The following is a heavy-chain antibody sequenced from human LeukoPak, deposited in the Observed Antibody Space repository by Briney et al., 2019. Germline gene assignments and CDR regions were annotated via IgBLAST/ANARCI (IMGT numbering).Heavy chain of an antibody. Sequence: SVKVSCKASGVTFSRSAVQWVRQARGQRLEWLGWIVVGSGNTNYAQKFQERVTIIRDMSTSTAYMELSSLRSEDTAVYYCAAGSSYFDMYYWGQGTLVTVSS. J-gene: IGHJ4*02. CDR1: GVTFSRSA. CDR2: IVVGSGNT. CDR3: AAGSSYFDMYY. V-gene: IGHV1-58*01. D-gene: IGHD3-9*01.